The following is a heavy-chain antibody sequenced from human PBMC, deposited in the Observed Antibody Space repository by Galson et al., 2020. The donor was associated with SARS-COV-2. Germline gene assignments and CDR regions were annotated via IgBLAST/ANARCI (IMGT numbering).Heavy chain of an antibody. CDR3: ARQVGNDYVWGSYRRYYFDY. CDR1: GGSISSYY. Sequence: SETLSLTCTVSGGSISSYYWSWIRQPPGKGLEWIGYIYYSGSTNYNPSLKSRVTISVDTSKNQFSLKLSSVTAADTAVYYCARQVGNDYVWGSYRRYYFDYWGQGTLVTVSS. CDR2: IYYSGST. J-gene: IGHJ4*02. V-gene: IGHV4-59*08. D-gene: IGHD3-16*02.